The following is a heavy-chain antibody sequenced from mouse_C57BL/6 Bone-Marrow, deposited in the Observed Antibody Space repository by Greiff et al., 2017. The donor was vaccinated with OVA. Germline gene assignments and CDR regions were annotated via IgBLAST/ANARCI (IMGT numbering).Heavy chain of an antibody. J-gene: IGHJ2*01. D-gene: IGHD2-2*01. CDR1: GYSITSGYY. CDR2: ISYDGSN. V-gene: IGHV3-6*01. Sequence: EVKLVESGPGLVKPSQSLSLTCSVTGYSITSGYYWNWIRQFPGNQLEWMGYISYDGSNNYNPSLKNRISITRDTSKNQFFLKLNSVTTEDTAIYYCAVVGYEGYWGQGTTLTVSS. CDR3: AVVGYEGY.